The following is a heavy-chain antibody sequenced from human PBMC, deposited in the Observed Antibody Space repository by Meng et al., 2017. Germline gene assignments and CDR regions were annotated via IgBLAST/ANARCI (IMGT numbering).Heavy chain of an antibody. CDR2: IIPILGIA. CDR1: VGTFSSYT. D-gene: IGHD6-25*01. V-gene: IGHV1-69*08. J-gene: IGHJ4*02. Sequence: QVRLVQSGAEVKKPGSSVKVSWKASVGTFSSYTISWVRQAPGQGLEWMGRIIPILGIANYAQKFQGRVTITADKSTSTAYMELSSLRSEDTAVYYCARDEDISAAGKLFGDYWGQGTLVTVSS. CDR3: ARDEDISAAGKLFGDY.